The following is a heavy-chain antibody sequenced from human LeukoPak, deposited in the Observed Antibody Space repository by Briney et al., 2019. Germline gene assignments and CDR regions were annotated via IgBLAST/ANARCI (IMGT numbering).Heavy chain of an antibody. J-gene: IGHJ4*02. CDR2: MNPNSGNT. CDR1: GYTFTSYD. CDR3: ARGASLRAVVVGATSSPPMPYDF. V-gene: IGHV1-8*01. Sequence: ASVKVSCKASGYTFTSYDINWVRQATGQGLEWMGWMNPNSGNTGYAQKFQGRVTMTRNTSISTAYMEVSSLGSEDTAVYYCARGASLRAVVVGATSSPPMPYDFWGQGTLVTVSS. D-gene: IGHD2-15*01.